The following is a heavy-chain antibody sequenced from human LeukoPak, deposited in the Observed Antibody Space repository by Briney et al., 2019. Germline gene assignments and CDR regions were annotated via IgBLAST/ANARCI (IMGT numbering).Heavy chain of an antibody. Sequence: GASVKVSCKGSGGTFSSYAISWVRQAPGQGLEWMGGIIPIFGTANYAQKFQGRVTITADESTSTAYMELSSLRSEDTAIYYCARNSSTIVSRIRTAIGFDSWGQGTRVTVSS. CDR3: ARNSSTIVSRIRTAIGFDS. V-gene: IGHV1-69*13. CDR1: GGTFSSYA. CDR2: IIPIFGTA. J-gene: IGHJ4*02. D-gene: IGHD5/OR15-5a*01.